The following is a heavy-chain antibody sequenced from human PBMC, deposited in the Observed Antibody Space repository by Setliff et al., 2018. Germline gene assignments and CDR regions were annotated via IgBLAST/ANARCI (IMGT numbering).Heavy chain of an antibody. J-gene: IGHJ4*02. CDR3: ARLTPETDFDY. D-gene: IGHD2-15*01. CDR2: IYPGDSDT. Sequence: GESLKISCKGSGYRFTSYWSGWVRQMPGKGLEWMGLIYPGDSDTRYSPSFRGQVTISADKSISSAYLQWRSLKASDTAMYYCARLTPETDFDYWGPGTLVTVSS. CDR1: GYRFTSYW. V-gene: IGHV5-51*01.